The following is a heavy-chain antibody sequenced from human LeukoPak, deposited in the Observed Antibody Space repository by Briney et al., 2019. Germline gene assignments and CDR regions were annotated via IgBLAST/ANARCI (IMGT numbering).Heavy chain of an antibody. D-gene: IGHD6-13*01. CDR1: GFTFSSYA. Sequence: GGSLRLSCIPSGFTFSSYAMSWVRQAPGKGLEWVSAISGSGGSTYYADSVKGRFTISRDNSKNSLYLQMNSLRAEDTAVYYCAREGIAAGFDPWGQGTLVTVSS. V-gene: IGHV3-23*01. J-gene: IGHJ5*02. CDR2: ISGSGGST. CDR3: AREGIAAGFDP.